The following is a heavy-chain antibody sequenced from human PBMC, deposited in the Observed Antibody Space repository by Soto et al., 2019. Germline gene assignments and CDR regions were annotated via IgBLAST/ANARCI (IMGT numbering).Heavy chain of an antibody. V-gene: IGHV3-23*01. D-gene: IGHD5-18*01. CDR3: ARYIPGVRYYGMDV. Sequence: EVQLLESGGGLVQPWGSLRLSCAASGFTFSSYAMKWVRQAPGKGLEWVSLIGESGTTTYYADSVKGRFTISRDNSGNTLFLEMYSLRAEDTAVYYCARYIPGVRYYGMDVWGQGTTVTVSS. CDR2: IGESGTTT. J-gene: IGHJ6*02. CDR1: GFTFSSYA.